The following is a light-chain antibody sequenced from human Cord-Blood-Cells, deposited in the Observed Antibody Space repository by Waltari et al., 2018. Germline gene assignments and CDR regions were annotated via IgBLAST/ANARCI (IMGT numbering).Light chain of an antibody. CDR2: WAS. V-gene: IGKV4-1*01. CDR3: QQYYSTPFT. CDR1: QSVLYSSNNKNY. J-gene: IGKJ3*01. Sequence: DIVMTQSPDSLAVSLGERATINCKSRQSVLYSSNNKNYLAWYQQKPGQPPKLLIYWASTRESGFPDRFSGSVSGTDFTLTISSLQAEDVAVYYCQQYYSTPFTFGPGTKVDIK.